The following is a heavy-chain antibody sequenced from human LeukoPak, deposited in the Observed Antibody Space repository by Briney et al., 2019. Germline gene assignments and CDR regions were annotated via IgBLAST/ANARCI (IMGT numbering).Heavy chain of an antibody. CDR1: GFTFSSYG. D-gene: IGHD6-13*01. Sequence: GGSLRLSCAASGFTFSSYGMHWVRQAPGKGLEWVAFIRYDGSNKYYADSVKGRFTISRDNSKNTLYLQMNSLRAEDTAVYYCAKDRARIAAAGTRGYFDYWGQGTLVTVSS. CDR3: AKDRARIAAAGTRGYFDY. V-gene: IGHV3-30*02. CDR2: IRYDGSNK. J-gene: IGHJ4*02.